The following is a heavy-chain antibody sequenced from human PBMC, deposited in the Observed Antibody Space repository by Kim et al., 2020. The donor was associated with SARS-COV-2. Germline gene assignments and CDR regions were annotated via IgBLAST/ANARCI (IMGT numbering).Heavy chain of an antibody. CDR2: ISSSSSYI. Sequence: GGSLRLSCAASGFTFSSYSMNWVRQAPGKGLEWVSSISSSSSYIYYADSVKGRFTISRDNAKNSLYLQMNSLRAEDTAVYYCARDSNHPSAARMTTVTTGDYWGQGTLVTVSS. J-gene: IGHJ4*02. CDR3: ARDSNHPSAARMTTVTTGDY. V-gene: IGHV3-21*04. CDR1: GFTFSSYS. D-gene: IGHD4-17*01.